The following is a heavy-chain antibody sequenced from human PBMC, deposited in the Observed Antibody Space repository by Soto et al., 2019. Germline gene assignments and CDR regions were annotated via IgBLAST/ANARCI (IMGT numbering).Heavy chain of an antibody. CDR1: GDTFTNFD. V-gene: IGHV1-8*01. CDR2: LRADSGHS. J-gene: IGHJ5*02. D-gene: IGHD3-3*02. Sequence: QVQLVQPGTEVRKPGASVKVSCETSGDTFTNFDLNWVRQASGQGLEWIGGLRADSGHSGHARKLQGRVSMTRDTSRRSAYMELSSLRAEDTAVYYCARYIFGQGFKAWGQGTLVFVPS. CDR3: ARYIFGQGFKA.